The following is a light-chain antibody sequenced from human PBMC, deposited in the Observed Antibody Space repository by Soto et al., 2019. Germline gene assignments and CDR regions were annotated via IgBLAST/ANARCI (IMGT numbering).Light chain of an antibody. CDR1: QSISSW. CDR3: QQYNSYPT. V-gene: IGKV1-5*03. J-gene: IGKJ1*01. CDR2: KAS. Sequence: DIQMTQSPSTLSASVGDRVTITCRASQSISSWLAWYPQKQGKAPKLLIYKASSLESGVPSRFSGSGSGTEFTLTISSLQPDDFATYYCQQYNSYPTFGQGTKVDIK.